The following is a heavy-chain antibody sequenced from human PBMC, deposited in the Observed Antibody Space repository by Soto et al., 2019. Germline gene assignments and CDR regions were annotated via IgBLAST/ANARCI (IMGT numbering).Heavy chain of an antibody. CDR2: ISSSSSYI. D-gene: IGHD6-13*01. J-gene: IGHJ3*02. CDR1: GFTFSSYS. V-gene: IGHV3-21*01. Sequence: GGSLRLSCAASGFTFSSYSMNWVRQAPGKGLEWVSSISSSSSYIYYADSVKGRFTISRDNAKNSLYLQMNSLRAEDTAVYYCARSRFAVRQQLVLRAFAIWGQGTMVTVSS. CDR3: ARSRFAVRQQLVLRAFAI.